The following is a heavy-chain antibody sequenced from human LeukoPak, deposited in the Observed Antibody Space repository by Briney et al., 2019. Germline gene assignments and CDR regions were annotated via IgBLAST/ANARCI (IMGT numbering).Heavy chain of an antibody. J-gene: IGHJ5*02. D-gene: IGHD2-2*01. V-gene: IGHV3-23*01. CDR2: ISGSGGST. Sequence: GGSLRLSCAASGFTFSSYGMSWVRQAPGKGLEWVSAISGSGGSTYYADSVKGRFTISRDNSKNTLYLQMNSLRAEDTAVYYCAETLVPAAMWEHCFHPWGQGTLVTVSS. CDR1: GFTFSSYG. CDR3: AETLVPAAMWEHCFHP.